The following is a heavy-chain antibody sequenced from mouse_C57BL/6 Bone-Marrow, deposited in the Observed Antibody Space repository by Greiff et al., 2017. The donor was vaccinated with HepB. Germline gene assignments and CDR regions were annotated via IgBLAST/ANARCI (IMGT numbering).Heavy chain of an antibody. J-gene: IGHJ3*01. Sequence: VQLQQSGAELVRPGASVKLSCTASGFNIKDDYMHWVKQRPEQGLEWIGWIDPENGDTEYASKFQGKATITVDTSSNTAYLQLSSLTSEDTAVYYCTTEDSAGYPFAYWGQGTLVTVSA. CDR1: GFNIKDDY. V-gene: IGHV14-4*01. CDR3: TTEDSAGYPFAY. D-gene: IGHD3-2*02. CDR2: IDPENGDT.